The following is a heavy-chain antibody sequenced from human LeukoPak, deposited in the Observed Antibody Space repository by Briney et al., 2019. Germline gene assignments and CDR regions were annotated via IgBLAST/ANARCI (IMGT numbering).Heavy chain of an antibody. CDR1: GYTFTSYD. V-gene: IGHV1-8*01. Sequence: ASVKVSCKASGYTFTSYDINWVRQATGQGLEWMGWMSPNSGNTGYAQKFQGRVTMTRNTSISTAYMELSSLRSEDTAVYYCAREDSNYLYNWFDPWGQGTLVTVSS. J-gene: IGHJ5*02. CDR2: MSPNSGNT. D-gene: IGHD4-11*01. CDR3: AREDSNYLYNWFDP.